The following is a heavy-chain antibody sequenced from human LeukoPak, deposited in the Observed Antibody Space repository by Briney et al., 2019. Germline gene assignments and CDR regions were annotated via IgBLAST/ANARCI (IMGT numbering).Heavy chain of an antibody. CDR3: ARDQRGIQLWSEAWFDP. V-gene: IGHV4-39*07. CDR2: IYYSGST. D-gene: IGHD5-18*01. J-gene: IGHJ5*02. CDR1: GGSISSSSYS. Sequence: SETLSLTCTVSGGSISSSSYSWGWIRQPPGKGLEWIGSIYYSGSTYYNPSLKSRVTISVDTSKNQFSLKLSSVTAADTAVYYCARDQRGIQLWSEAWFDPWGQGTLVTVSS.